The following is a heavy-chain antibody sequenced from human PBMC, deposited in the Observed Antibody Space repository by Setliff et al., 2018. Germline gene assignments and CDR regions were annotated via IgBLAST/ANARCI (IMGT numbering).Heavy chain of an antibody. Sequence: GGSLRLSCAASGFTFSSYNMDWVRQAPGKGLEWGSYINSRSSTIYYADSVKGRFTISRDNAKNSLYLQMNSLRAEDTAVYYCARDSGQKLVTYDYYYNGMDVWGQGTTVTVSS. J-gene: IGHJ6*02. CDR2: INSRSSTI. D-gene: IGHD6-13*01. CDR3: ARDSGQKLVTYDYYYNGMDV. V-gene: IGHV3-48*04. CDR1: GFTFSSYN.